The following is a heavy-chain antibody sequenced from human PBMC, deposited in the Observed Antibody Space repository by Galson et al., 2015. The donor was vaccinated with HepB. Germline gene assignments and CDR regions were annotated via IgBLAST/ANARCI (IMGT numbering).Heavy chain of an antibody. D-gene: IGHD4-17*01. J-gene: IGHJ5*02. Sequence: SLRLSCAAYGFSFSSYGMHWVRQAPGKGLEWVSFIRYDGTNEYYADSVKGRFTISRDNSKNTLYLQMNSLRAEDTAVYYCAKESTVTTKNWFDPWGQGTLVTVSS. CDR3: AKESTVTTKNWFDP. CDR2: IRYDGTNE. CDR1: GFSFSSYG. V-gene: IGHV3-30*02.